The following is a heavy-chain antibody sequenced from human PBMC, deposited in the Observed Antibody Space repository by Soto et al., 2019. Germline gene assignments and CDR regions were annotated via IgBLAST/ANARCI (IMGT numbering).Heavy chain of an antibody. V-gene: IGHV1-18*01. J-gene: IGHJ6*02. CDR1: VYRFTGYG. CDR2: INAYNGNT. D-gene: IGHD3-16*01. Sequence: QVQLGQSGAEVKNPGASVKVSFKASVYRFTGYGIGWVRQAPGQGLEWRGWINAYNGNTNYAQNLQGRVTLTTDTSTSTAYMELRSLRSNDTAVYYCAMVDVYVTPSPQDVWGQGTTVTVSS. CDR3: AMVDVYVTPSPQDV.